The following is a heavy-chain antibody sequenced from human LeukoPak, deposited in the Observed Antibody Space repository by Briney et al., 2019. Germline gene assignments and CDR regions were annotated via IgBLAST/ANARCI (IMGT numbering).Heavy chain of an antibody. D-gene: IGHD3-10*01. CDR3: AKGWWFGDT. Sequence: PGRSLRLSCAASGFTFSSYGMHWVRQAPGKGLEWVAVISYDGSNKYYADSVKGRFTISRDNSKNTLYLQMNSLRAEGTAVYYCAKGWWFGDTWGQGTLVTVSS. CDR2: ISYDGSNK. V-gene: IGHV3-30*05. CDR1: GFTFSSYG. J-gene: IGHJ5*02.